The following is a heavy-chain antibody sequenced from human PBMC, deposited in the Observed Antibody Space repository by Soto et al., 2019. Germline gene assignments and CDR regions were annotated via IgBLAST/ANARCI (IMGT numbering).Heavy chain of an antibody. Sequence: PGGSLRLSCAASGFTFSSYAMHWVRQAPGKGLEWVAVISYDGSNKYYADSVKGRFTISRDNSKNTLYLQMNSLRAEDTAVYYCARAYSIGWFDYYYYYGMDVWGQGTTVTVSS. CDR1: GFTFSSYA. CDR3: ARAYSIGWFDYYYYYGMDV. CDR2: ISYDGSNK. V-gene: IGHV3-30-3*01. J-gene: IGHJ6*02. D-gene: IGHD6-19*01.